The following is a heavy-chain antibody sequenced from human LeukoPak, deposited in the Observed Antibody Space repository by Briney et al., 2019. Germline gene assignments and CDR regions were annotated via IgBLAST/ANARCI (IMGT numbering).Heavy chain of an antibody. D-gene: IGHD1-14*01. CDR3: AKGSGINHYHWIDP. J-gene: IGHJ5*02. CDR1: GFTFGDYA. Sequence: GGSLRLSCSASGFTFGDYAMNWVRQAPGKGLEWVSGISGGGGSTYYADSVKGRFTISRDNSKNTLYLQMDSLRAEDTALYYCAKGSGINHYHWIDPWGQGTLVTVSS. V-gene: IGHV3-23*01. CDR2: ISGGGGST.